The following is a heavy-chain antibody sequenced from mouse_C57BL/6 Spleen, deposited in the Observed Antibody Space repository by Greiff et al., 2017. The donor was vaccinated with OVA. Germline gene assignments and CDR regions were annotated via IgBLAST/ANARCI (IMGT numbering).Heavy chain of an antibody. V-gene: IGHV1-53*01. CDR3: ARSDGNYFWFAY. CDR2: INPSNGGT. Sequence: QVQLQQPGTELVKPGASVKLSCKASGYTFTSYWMHWVKQRPGQGLEWIGNINPSNGGTNYNEKFKSKATLTVDKSSSTAYMQLSSLTSEVSAVYYCARSDGNYFWFAYWGQGTLVTVSA. J-gene: IGHJ3*01. D-gene: IGHD2-1*01. CDR1: GYTFTSYW.